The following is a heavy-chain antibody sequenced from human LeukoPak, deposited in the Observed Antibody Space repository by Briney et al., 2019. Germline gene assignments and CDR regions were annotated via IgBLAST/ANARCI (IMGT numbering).Heavy chain of an antibody. CDR3: ARDSVSVAAAPQLRDSRGYWFDP. CDR1: GYTFTDYY. J-gene: IGHJ5*02. V-gene: IGHV1-2*02. Sequence: GASVKVSSKASGYTFTDYYLHWVRQAPGQGLEWMGWINPNSGGTNYAQKLQGRVTMTTDTSTSTAYMELRSLRSDDTAVYYCARDSVSVAAAPQLRDSRGYWFDPWGQGTLVTASS. CDR2: INPNSGGT. D-gene: IGHD6-13*01.